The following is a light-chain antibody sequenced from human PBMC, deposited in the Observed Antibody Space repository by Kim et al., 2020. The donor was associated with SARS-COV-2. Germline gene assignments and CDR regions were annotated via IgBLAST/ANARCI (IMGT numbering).Light chain of an antibody. CDR3: NSRDSSGNHWV. Sequence: SSELTQDPAVSVALGQTVRITCQGDSLRSYYASWYRQKPGQAPVLVIYGKNNRPSGIQDRFSGSSSGNTASLTITGAQAEDEADYYCNSRDSSGNHWVFG. CDR1: SLRSYY. J-gene: IGLJ3*02. V-gene: IGLV3-19*01. CDR2: GKN.